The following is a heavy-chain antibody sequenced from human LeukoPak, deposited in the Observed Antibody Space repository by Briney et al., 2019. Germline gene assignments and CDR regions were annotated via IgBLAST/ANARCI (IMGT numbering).Heavy chain of an antibody. CDR1: GDSISSVYY. CDR2: IYHNGST. CDR3: AVQFTWNDHMLV. Sequence: SQTLSLTCTVSGDSISSVYYSAWIRQSPPKGLEWIGSIYHNGSTFNPSLRGRVTLSVDTSKNNFSLKVTSVTAADTAVYYCAVQFTWNDHMLVWGKGTAVTVSS. V-gene: IGHV4-38-2*02. D-gene: IGHD1-1*01. J-gene: IGHJ6*03.